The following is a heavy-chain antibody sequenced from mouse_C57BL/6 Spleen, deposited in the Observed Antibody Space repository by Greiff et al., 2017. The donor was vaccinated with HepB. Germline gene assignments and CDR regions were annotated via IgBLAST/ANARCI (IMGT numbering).Heavy chain of an antibody. CDR3: AKRGSYDGYYYAMDY. V-gene: IGHV2-5*01. CDR2: IWRGGST. D-gene: IGHD2-12*01. Sequence: VKVVESGPGLVQPSQSLSITCTVSGFSLTSYGVHWVRQSPGKGLEWLGVIWRGGSTDYNAAFMSRLSITKDNSKSQVFFKMNSLQADDTAIYYCAKRGSYDGYYYAMDYWGQGTSVTVSS. CDR1: GFSLTSYG. J-gene: IGHJ4*01.